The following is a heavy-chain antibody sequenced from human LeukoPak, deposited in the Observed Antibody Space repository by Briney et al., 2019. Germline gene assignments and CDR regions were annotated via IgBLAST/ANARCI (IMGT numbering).Heavy chain of an antibody. D-gene: IGHD5-24*01. CDR1: GYTFTGYY. J-gene: IGHJ5*02. Sequence: AASVKVSCKASGYTFTGYYMHWVRQAPGQGLEWMGWINPNSGGTNYAQKFQGRVTMTRDTSISTAYMELSRLRSDDTAVYYCARRGGYNFNWFDPWGQGTLVTVSS. CDR2: INPNSGGT. CDR3: ARRGGYNFNWFDP. V-gene: IGHV1-2*02.